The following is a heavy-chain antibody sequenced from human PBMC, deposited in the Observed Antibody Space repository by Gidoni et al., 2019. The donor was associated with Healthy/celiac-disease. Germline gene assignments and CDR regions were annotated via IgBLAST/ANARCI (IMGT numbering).Heavy chain of an antibody. CDR1: GYTFTGYS. CDR2: FNPNSGGT. CDR3: ARDGEGLRLGELSLYFDY. Sequence: QVQLVQSGAEVKKPGASVKVSCKASGYTFTGYSMHWVRQAPGQGLEWMGWFNPNSGGTNYAQKFQGRVTMTRDTSISTAYMELSRLRSDDTAVYYCARDGEGLRLGELSLYFDYWGQGTLVTVSS. V-gene: IGHV1-2*02. D-gene: IGHD3-16*02. J-gene: IGHJ4*02.